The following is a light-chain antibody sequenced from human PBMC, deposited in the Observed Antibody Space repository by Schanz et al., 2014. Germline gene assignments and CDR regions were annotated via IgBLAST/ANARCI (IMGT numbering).Light chain of an antibody. CDR2: DAS. J-gene: IGKJ2*01. Sequence: EIVLTQSPGTLSLSPGERATLSCRASQSLSRNYLAWYQHKPGQAPKLLIYDASNRATGIPARFSGSGSGTDFTLTISSLQPEDLAVYYCQHYHSWPYTFGQGSKLDIK. V-gene: IGKV3-20*01. CDR3: QHYHSWPYT. CDR1: QSLSRNY.